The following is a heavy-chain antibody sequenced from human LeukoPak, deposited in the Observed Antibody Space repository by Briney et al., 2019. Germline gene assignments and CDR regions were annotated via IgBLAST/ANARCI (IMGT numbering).Heavy chain of an antibody. J-gene: IGHJ4*02. D-gene: IGHD5-18*01. V-gene: IGHV4-38-2*02. Sequence: PSETLSLTCTVSGYSISSGYYWGWIRQPPGKGLEWIGSIYHSGSTYYNPSLKSRVTISVDTSKNQFSLKLSSVTAADTAVYYCARDTKQLWPTDYWGQGTLVTVSS. CDR3: ARDTKQLWPTDY. CDR2: IYHSGST. CDR1: GYSISSGYY.